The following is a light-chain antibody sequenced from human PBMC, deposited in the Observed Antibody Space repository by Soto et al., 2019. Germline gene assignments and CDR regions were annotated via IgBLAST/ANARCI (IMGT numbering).Light chain of an antibody. V-gene: IGKV1-39*01. J-gene: IGKJ1*01. CDR3: QQSYTAQWT. CDR2: GAS. CDR1: QNIKTF. Sequence: DIQMTQSPSSLSASVGDRVTITCRASQNIKTFFNWYQQKPGKAPNLLIYGASSLQSVVPSRFSGSASGTDLPLTISSLQPEDSSPYYCQQSYTAQWTFGQGTEVEIK.